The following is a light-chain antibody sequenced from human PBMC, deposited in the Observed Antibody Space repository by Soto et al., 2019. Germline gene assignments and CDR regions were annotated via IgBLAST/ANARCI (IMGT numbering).Light chain of an antibody. CDR1: SSDVGSYNL. J-gene: IGLJ2*01. Sequence: QSALTQPASVSGSPGQSITISCTGTSSDVGSYNLVSWYQQHPGKAPKLMIYEVSKRPSGVSNRFSGSKSGNTASLTISGLQSVDEADYYCCSYAGSRRVFGGGTQLTVL. V-gene: IGLV2-23*02. CDR2: EVS. CDR3: CSYAGSRRV.